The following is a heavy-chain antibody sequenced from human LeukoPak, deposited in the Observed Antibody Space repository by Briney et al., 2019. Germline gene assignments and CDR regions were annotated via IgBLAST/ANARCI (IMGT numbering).Heavy chain of an antibody. J-gene: IGHJ4*02. V-gene: IGHV3-21*01. CDR2: ISSSSSYI. Sequence: GGSLRLPCAASGFTFSSYSMNWVRQAPGKGLEWVSSISSSSSYIYYADSVKGRFTISRDNAKNSLYLQMNSLRAEDTAVYYCASLDTAMVPLDYWGQGTLVTVSS. CDR1: GFTFSSYS. D-gene: IGHD5-18*01. CDR3: ASLDTAMVPLDY.